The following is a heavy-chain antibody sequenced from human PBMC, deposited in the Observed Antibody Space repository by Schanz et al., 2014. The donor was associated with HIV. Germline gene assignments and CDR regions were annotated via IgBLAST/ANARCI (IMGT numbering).Heavy chain of an antibody. Sequence: EVQLVESGGGLVQPGRSLRLSCAASGFTFDDYAMHWVRQVPGKGLEWVSGISWNSGSIGYADSVKGRFTISRDNSKNTLYLQVNSLRAEDTAVYYCAKEWYYGSGSMDYGLDVWGQGTTVAVSS. CDR2: ISWNSGSI. J-gene: IGHJ6*02. CDR1: GFTFDDYA. D-gene: IGHD3-10*01. CDR3: AKEWYYGSGSMDYGLDV. V-gene: IGHV3-9*01.